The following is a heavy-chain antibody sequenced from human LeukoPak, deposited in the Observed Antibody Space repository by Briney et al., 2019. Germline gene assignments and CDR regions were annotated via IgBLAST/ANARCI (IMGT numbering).Heavy chain of an antibody. CDR2: IWYDGSNK. CDR3: TRDVASRNWFDP. V-gene: IGHV3-33*01. Sequence: PGRSLRLSCAASGFTFSNYGVHWVRQAPGKGLEWVAFIWYDGSNKYYADSVKGRFTISRDNSKNTLFLQMNSLRAEDTAVYYCTRDVASRNWFDPWGQGTLVTVSS. J-gene: IGHJ5*02. CDR1: GFTFSNYG.